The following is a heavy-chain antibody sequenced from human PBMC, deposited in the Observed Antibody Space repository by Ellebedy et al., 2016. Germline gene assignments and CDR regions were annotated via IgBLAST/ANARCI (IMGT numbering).Heavy chain of an antibody. CDR2: IYYSGST. CDR3: ARDYYGGNAIDY. Sequence: SETLSLTXTVSGGSISSSSYYWGWIRQPPGKGLEWIGSIYYSGSTYYNPSLKSRVTISVDTSKNQFSLKLSSVTAADTAVYYCARDYYGGNAIDYWGQGTLVTVSS. V-gene: IGHV4-39*07. CDR1: GGSISSSSYY. J-gene: IGHJ4*02. D-gene: IGHD4-23*01.